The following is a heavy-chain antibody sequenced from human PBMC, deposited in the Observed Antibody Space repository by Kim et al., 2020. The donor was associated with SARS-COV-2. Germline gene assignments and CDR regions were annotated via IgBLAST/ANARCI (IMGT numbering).Heavy chain of an antibody. CDR2: ISSSSSDI. CDR3: ARGTGGRLVTLFEY. V-gene: IGHV3-21*01. D-gene: IGHD6-19*01. Sequence: GGSLRLSCAASGFTFNSYSMNWVRQAPGKGLEWVSTISSSSSDIYYVDSVKGRFTISRDNAKNSLYLQMNSLRAEDTAVYYCARGTGGRLVTLFEYLGLGTLVTVSS. J-gene: IGHJ4*02. CDR1: GFTFNSYS.